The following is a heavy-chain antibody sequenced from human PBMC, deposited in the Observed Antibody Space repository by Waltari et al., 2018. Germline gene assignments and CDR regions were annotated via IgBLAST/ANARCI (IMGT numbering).Heavy chain of an antibody. J-gene: IGHJ3*02. Sequence: EVQLVQSGAEVKKPGESLKISCKGSGHSFTNYWIGWVRQMSGKGLEWMGIIYPRDCRTGLSPSVQSQVTVAADKSINTDYLQWSSLKASDTAMYYCASSDGDTYGHHRDLDDVFDIWGQGTLVTVSS. D-gene: IGHD3-10*01. CDR3: ASSDGDTYGHHRDLDDVFDI. CDR1: GHSFTNYW. V-gene: IGHV5-51*01. CDR2: IYPRDCRT.